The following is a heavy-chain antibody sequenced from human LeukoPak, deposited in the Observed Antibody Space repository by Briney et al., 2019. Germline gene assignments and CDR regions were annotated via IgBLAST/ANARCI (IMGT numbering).Heavy chain of an antibody. D-gene: IGHD6-6*01. J-gene: IGHJ4*02. CDR2: IYTSGST. V-gene: IGHV4-61*02. Sequence: PSETLSLTCTVSGGSISSGSYYWSWIRQPAGKGLEWIGRIYTSGSTNYNPSLKSRVTISVDTSKNQFSLKLSSVTAADTAVYYCASTGYGSSSRGLDYWGQGTLVTVSS. CDR1: GGSISSGSYY. CDR3: ASTGYGSSSRGLDY.